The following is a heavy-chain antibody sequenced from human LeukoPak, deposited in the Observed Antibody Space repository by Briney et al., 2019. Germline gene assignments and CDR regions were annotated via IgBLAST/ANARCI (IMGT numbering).Heavy chain of an antibody. CDR1: DYTFISYG. D-gene: IGHD1-26*01. Sequence: ASVKVSCKASDYTFISYGISWVRQAPGQGLEWMGWIRAYNGNTNYAQKLQGRVTMTTDTSTSAAFVELRSLRSDDTAVYYCARDLGGATPYYFDYWGQGILVTVSS. V-gene: IGHV1-18*01. J-gene: IGHJ4*02. CDR2: IRAYNGNT. CDR3: ARDLGGATPYYFDY.